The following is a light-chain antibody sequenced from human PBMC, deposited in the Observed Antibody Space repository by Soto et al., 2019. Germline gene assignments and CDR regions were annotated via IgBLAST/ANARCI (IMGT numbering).Light chain of an antibody. V-gene: IGLV2-14*01. CDR2: EVN. J-gene: IGLJ1*01. Sequence: QSALTQPASVSGSPGQSITISCTGTSSDVGGYNYVSWYQQHPGKAPKLMIFEVNNRPSGVSNRFSGSKSGSTASLTISGLQAEDDADYYCSSYTSSSTLGVFGTGTKVTVL. CDR1: SSDVGGYNY. CDR3: SSYTSSSTLGV.